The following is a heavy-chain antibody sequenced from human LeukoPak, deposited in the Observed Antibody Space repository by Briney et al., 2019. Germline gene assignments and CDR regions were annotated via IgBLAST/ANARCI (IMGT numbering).Heavy chain of an antibody. V-gene: IGHV3-23*01. D-gene: IGHD4-23*01. CDR3: AKVRYGGNSGLDY. Sequence: PGGSLRLSCAASGFPFSSFAMNWVRQAPGKGLEWVSLIGGSGGTTYYADSVKGRFTISRDNSKNTLYLQMNSLRAEDTAVYYCAKVRYGGNSGLDYWGQGTLVTVSS. J-gene: IGHJ4*02. CDR2: IGGSGGTT. CDR1: GFPFSSFA.